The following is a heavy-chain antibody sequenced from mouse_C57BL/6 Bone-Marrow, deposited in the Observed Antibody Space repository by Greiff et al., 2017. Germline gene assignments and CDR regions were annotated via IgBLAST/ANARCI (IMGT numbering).Heavy chain of an antibody. CDR1: GYTFTSYT. J-gene: IGHJ3*01. D-gene: IGHD1-1*01. CDR2: INPSSGYT. V-gene: IGHV1-4*01. Sequence: VQLVESGAELARPGASVKMSCKASGYTFTSYTMHWVKQRPGQGLEWIGYINPSSGYTKYNQKFKDKATLTVDTSSSTAYMELNSLTSEDSAVYYCARGHYYGSSSWFAYWGQGTLVTVSA. CDR3: ARGHYYGSSSWFAY.